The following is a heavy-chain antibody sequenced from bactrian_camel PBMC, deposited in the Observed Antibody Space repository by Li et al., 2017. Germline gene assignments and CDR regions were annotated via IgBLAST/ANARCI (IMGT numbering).Heavy chain of an antibody. D-gene: IGHD6*01. CDR1: RYFAC. CDR2: INGDGST. V-gene: IGHV3S53*01. Sequence: VQLVESGGGSVQAGGSLRLSCAASRYFACMGWFRQRPGQEREGVAAINGDGSTRYADSVKGRFTISHDNANDTTFLQMNSLMPEDSAMYYCAAKSPGGGWYSPGSYNYWGQGTQVTVS. J-gene: IGHJ4*01. CDR3: AAKSPGGGWYSPGSYNY.